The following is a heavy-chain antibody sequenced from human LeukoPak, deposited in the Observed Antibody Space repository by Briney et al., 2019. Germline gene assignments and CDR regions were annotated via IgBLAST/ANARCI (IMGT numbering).Heavy chain of an antibody. CDR3: TKVCGSYAVDF. V-gene: IGHV3-15*01. Sequence: GGSLRLSCAASGFTFNHAWMSWVRQAPGKGLEWVGRIKSKTDGGRTDYAAPVKGRFTISRDDSKNTLYLQMNSLKTEDTAVYFCTKVCGSYAVDFWGQGTLVTVSS. D-gene: IGHD1-26*01. CDR1: GFTFNHAW. CDR2: IKSKTDGGRT. J-gene: IGHJ4*02.